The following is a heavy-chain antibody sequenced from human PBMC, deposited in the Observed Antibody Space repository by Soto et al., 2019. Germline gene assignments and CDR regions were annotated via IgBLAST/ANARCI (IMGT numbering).Heavy chain of an antibody. J-gene: IGHJ4*02. Sequence: QVQLQESGPGLVKPSETLSLTCTVSGGSVSSGRYYWSWIRQPPGKGLEWIGYSYYSGSTNYNPSLKSRVTLSVGMSLIQFSLKLRSVTAAETAVYYCASHSPSFALDYWGQGTLVTVSS. CDR1: GGSVSSGRYY. CDR2: SYYSGST. CDR3: ASHSPSFALDY. V-gene: IGHV4-61*01. D-gene: IGHD2-21*01.